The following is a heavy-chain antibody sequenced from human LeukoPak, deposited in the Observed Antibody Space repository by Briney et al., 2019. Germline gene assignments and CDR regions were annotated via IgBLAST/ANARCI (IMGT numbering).Heavy chain of an antibody. D-gene: IGHD3-10*01. CDR1: GFTFSSYT. J-gene: IGHJ6*03. CDR3: ARGGDYYGSGTLLYYYYMDV. Sequence: GESLKISCAASGFTFSSYTMNWVRQAPGKGLEWVSSISSSTSYIYYADSVKGRFTISRDNAKNSLYLQMNSLRAEDTAVYYCARGGDYYGSGTLLYYYYMDVWGKGTTVTVSS. V-gene: IGHV3-21*01. CDR2: ISSSTSYI.